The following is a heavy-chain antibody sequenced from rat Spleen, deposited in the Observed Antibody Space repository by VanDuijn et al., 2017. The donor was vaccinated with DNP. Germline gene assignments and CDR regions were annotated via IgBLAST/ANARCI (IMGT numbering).Heavy chain of an antibody. CDR2: VWIGGTT. Sequence: VQLEESGPGLVQPSQTLSLTCTVSRFSLTNHHVHWVRQPSGKGLDGMGVVWIGGTTHISSIFKSRVSISRDTSKSQVFLEVNSLQSEDTATYYCARDGQWDYLDYWGQGVTVTVAS. CDR1: RFSLTNHH. V-gene: IGHV2-30*01. J-gene: IGHJ2*01. D-gene: IGHD1-1*01. CDR3: ARDGQWDYLDY.